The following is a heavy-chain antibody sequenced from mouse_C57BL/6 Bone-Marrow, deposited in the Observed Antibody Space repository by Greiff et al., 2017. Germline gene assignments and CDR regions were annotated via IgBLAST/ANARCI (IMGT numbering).Heavy chain of an antibody. CDR2: IDPSDSYT. D-gene: IGHD2-1*01. CDR3: AREIYGNYAYWYFDV. Sequence: VQLQQPGAELVKPGASVKLSCKASGYTFTSYWMQWVKQRPGQGLEWIGEIDPSDSYTNYNQKVKGKATLTVDTSSSTAYMQLSSLTAEDSAVYYCAREIYGNYAYWYFDVWGTGTTVTVSS. CDR1: GYTFTSYW. J-gene: IGHJ1*03. V-gene: IGHV1-50*01.